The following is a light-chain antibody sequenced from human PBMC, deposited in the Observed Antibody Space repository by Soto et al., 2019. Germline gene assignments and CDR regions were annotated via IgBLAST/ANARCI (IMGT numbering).Light chain of an antibody. CDR2: GAS. V-gene: IGKV3-15*01. CDR3: QQYNNWPLT. Sequence: EIVMTQSPATLSVSPGERATLSCRASQSVRSNLAWYQQKPGQAPRLLIYGASTRATGIPARFSGSGSGTEFTLTISSLQSEDLAVYHCQQYNNWPLTFGPGTKVDIK. CDR1: QSVRSN. J-gene: IGKJ3*01.